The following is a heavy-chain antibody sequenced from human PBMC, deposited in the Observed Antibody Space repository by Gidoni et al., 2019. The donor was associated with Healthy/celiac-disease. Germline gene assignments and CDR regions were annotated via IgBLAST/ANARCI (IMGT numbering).Heavy chain of an antibody. V-gene: IGHV2-26*01. Sequence: QFPLKESGPVLLTPTETLTLPSTVSRFSLCTAILVVSWIRQPPGKALEWLAHIFSNDEKSYSTSQKSRLTISKDTSKSQVVLTMTNMDTVDTATYYCARISLGHLGSYYYYDGMDVWGQGTTVTVSS. CDR1: RFSLCTAILV. J-gene: IGHJ6*02. CDR2: IFSNDEK. D-gene: IGHD1-26*01. CDR3: ARISLGHLGSYYYYDGMDV.